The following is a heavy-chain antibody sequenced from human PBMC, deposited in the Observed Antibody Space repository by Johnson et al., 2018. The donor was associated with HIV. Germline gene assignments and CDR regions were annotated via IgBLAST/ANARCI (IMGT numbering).Heavy chain of an antibody. V-gene: IGHV3-30*04. D-gene: IGHD3-22*01. Sequence: QVQLVESGGGVVQPGTSMRLSCVVSGLNFSDYSMHWVRQTPGKGLEWVAVISFDGTTKYYADSVKGRFTISRDNSNNTLYRQMNSLRVEDTALYLCARGRVSMKVVDLRGGGFDFWGQGTKVTVSS. CDR3: ARGRVSMKVVDLRGGGFDF. J-gene: IGHJ3*01. CDR1: GLNFSDYS. CDR2: ISFDGTTK.